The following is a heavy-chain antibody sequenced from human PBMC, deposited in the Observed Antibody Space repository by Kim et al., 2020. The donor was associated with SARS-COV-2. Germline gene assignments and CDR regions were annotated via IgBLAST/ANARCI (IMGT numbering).Heavy chain of an antibody. CDR3: AKLHDYGDHGPAGYYYYGMDV. J-gene: IGHJ6*02. V-gene: IGHV3-30*18. CDR1: GFTFSSYG. D-gene: IGHD4-17*01. CDR2: ISYDGSNK. Sequence: GGSLRLSCAASGFTFSSYGMHWVRQAPGKGLEWVAVISYDGSNKYYADSVKGRFTISRDNSKNTPYLQMNSLRAEDTAVYYCAKLHDYGDHGPAGYYYYGMDVWGQGTTVTVSS.